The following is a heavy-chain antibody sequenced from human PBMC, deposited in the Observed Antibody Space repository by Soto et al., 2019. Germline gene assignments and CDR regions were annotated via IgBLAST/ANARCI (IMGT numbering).Heavy chain of an antibody. Sequence: GSLRLSCAASGFTFSNYWMHWVRQAPGKGLVWVSRINTDGSSTSYADSVKGRLTISRDNAKNTVYLQMNSLRAEDTAVYYCARDDDFWSGYSFRFDPWGQGTLVTVSS. CDR1: GFTFSNYW. CDR2: INTDGSST. D-gene: IGHD3-3*01. CDR3: ARDDDFWSGYSFRFDP. J-gene: IGHJ5*02. V-gene: IGHV3-74*01.